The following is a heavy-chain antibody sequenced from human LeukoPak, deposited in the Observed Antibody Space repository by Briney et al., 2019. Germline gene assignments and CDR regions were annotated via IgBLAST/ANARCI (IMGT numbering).Heavy chain of an antibody. CDR3: ARDHIRVNAFDI. CDR2: IYYSGST. CDR1: GGSISSSSYY. Sequence: PSETLSLTCTVSGGSISSSSYYWGWVRQPPGEGLEWIGSIYYSGSTYYNPSLKSRVTISVDTSKNQFSLKLSSVTAADTAVYYCARDHIRVNAFDIWGQGTMVTVSS. D-gene: IGHD3-10*01. V-gene: IGHV4-39*07. J-gene: IGHJ3*02.